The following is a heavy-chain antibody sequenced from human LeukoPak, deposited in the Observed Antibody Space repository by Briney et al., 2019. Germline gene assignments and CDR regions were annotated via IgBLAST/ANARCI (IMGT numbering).Heavy chain of an antibody. V-gene: IGHV1-18*04. J-gene: IGHJ4*02. CDR2: ISAYNGNT. Sequence: GASVKVSCKASGYTFTGYYMHWVRQAPGQGLEWMGWISAYNGNTNYAQKLQGRVTMTTDTSTSTAYMELRSLRSDDTAVYYCARDHSSSWSYFDYWGQGTLVTVSS. D-gene: IGHD6-13*01. CDR1: GYTFTGYY. CDR3: ARDHSSSWSYFDY.